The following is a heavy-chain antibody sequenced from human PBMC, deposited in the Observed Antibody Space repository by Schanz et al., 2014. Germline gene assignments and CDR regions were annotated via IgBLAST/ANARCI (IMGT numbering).Heavy chain of an antibody. CDR3: AKVWGSDYFYPFDY. Sequence: VQLVESGGGVVQPGRSLRLSCAASGFTVSSNYMNWVRLVPGKGLECVSGISGGGGSAYYADSVKGRFTISRDNSKNTLYLQMSSLRAEDTAVYYCAKVWGSDYFYPFDYWGQGTLVTVSS. D-gene: IGHD3-22*01. CDR2: ISGGGGSA. J-gene: IGHJ4*02. CDR1: GFTVSSNY. V-gene: IGHV3-23*04.